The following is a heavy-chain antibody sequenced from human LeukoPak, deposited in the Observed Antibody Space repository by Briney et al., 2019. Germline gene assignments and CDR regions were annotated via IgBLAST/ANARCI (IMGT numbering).Heavy chain of an antibody. CDR2: INHSEST. J-gene: IGHJ6*03. Sequence: SETLSLTCAVYGGSFSGYYWSWIRQPPGKGLEWIGEINHSESTNFNPSLKSRVTISLDTSKNQFSLKLSSVTAADTAVYYCARAVERYNFWSGYYRTDYYYYMDVWGKGTTVTVSS. D-gene: IGHD3-3*01. V-gene: IGHV4-34*01. CDR3: ARAVERYNFWSGYYRTDYYYYMDV. CDR1: GGSFSGYY.